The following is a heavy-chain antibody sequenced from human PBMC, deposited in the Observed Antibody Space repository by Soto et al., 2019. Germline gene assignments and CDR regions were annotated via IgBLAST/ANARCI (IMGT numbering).Heavy chain of an antibody. CDR3: ASPGSASYPR. CDR2: ISSSSSTI. D-gene: IGHD1-26*01. V-gene: IGHV3-48*01. J-gene: IGHJ4*02. Sequence: EVQLVESGGGLVQPGESLRLSCAASGFTFSSYSMNWVRQAPGKGLEWVSYISSSSSTIYYADSVKGRFTISRDNAKNSLYLQMNSVSVEDSAVYYWASPGSASYPRWGQGTLVTVSS. CDR1: GFTFSSYS.